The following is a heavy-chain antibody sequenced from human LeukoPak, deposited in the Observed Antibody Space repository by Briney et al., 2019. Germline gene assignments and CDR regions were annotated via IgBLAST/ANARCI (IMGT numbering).Heavy chain of an antibody. CDR2: IYYSGST. D-gene: IGHD2-2*01. Sequence: PSETLSLTCTVSGGSISSSSYYWGWVRQPPGKGLEWIGSIYYSGSTYYNPSLKSRVAISVDTSKNQFSLKLSSVTAADTAVYYCARDRLIDCSSTSCYRRLDYWGQGTLVTVSS. J-gene: IGHJ4*02. CDR3: ARDRLIDCSSTSCYRRLDY. V-gene: IGHV4-39*07. CDR1: GGSISSSSYY.